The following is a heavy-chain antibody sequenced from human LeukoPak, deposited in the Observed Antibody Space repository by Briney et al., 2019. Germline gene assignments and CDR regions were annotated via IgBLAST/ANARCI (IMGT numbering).Heavy chain of an antibody. CDR3: ARGWAYCGGDCYSGLDY. Sequence: ASVKVSCKASGYTFTSYGISWVRQAPGQGLEWMGWISGYNGNTNYAQKLQGRVTMTTDTSTSTAYMELRSLRSDDTAVYYCARGWAYCGGDCYSGLDYWGQGTLVTVSS. CDR2: ISGYNGNT. J-gene: IGHJ4*02. CDR1: GYTFTSYG. D-gene: IGHD2-21*02. V-gene: IGHV1-18*01.